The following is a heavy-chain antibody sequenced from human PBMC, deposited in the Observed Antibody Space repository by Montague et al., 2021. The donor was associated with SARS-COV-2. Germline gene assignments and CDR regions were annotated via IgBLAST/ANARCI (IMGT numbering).Heavy chain of an antibody. CDR3: ARHRRYDVVTYYPDF. D-gene: IGHD3-9*01. Sequence: SETLSLTCSVSGGSFDSDNFFWDWIRQPPGKRLEWIGAISNGGRTFDNPSLKSRVTISVHTSRNQLSLNVKSVTAADTAVYYCARHRRYDVVTYYPDFWGQGILVTVSS. CDR1: GGSFDSDNFF. J-gene: IGHJ4*02. CDR2: ISNGGRT. V-gene: IGHV4-39*01.